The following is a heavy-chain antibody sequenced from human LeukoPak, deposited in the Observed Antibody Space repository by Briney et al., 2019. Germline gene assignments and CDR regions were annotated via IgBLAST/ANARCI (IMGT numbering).Heavy chain of an antibody. Sequence: GGSLRLSCAASGFTFSSYGMHWVRQAPGKGLEWVAFIRYDGSNKYYADSVKGRLTISRDNSKNTLYLQMNSLRAEDTAVYYCAKDPNYYDSSGLDYWGQGTLVTVSS. CDR3: AKDPNYYDSSGLDY. J-gene: IGHJ4*02. CDR1: GFTFSSYG. CDR2: IRYDGSNK. D-gene: IGHD3-22*01. V-gene: IGHV3-30*02.